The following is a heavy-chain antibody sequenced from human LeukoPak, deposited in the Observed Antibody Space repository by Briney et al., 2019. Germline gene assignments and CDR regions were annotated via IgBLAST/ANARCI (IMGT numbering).Heavy chain of an antibody. CDR3: ARDYYDSSGSSWFDP. V-gene: IGHV3-7*01. CDR1: GFTFSNYW. D-gene: IGHD3-22*01. J-gene: IGHJ5*02. Sequence: GGSLRLSCAASGFTFSNYWMSWVRQAPGKGLEWVANIKQDGSEKYYVDSVKGRFTISRDNAKNSLYLQMNSLRAKDTALYYCARDYYDSSGSSWFDPWGQGTLVTVSS. CDR2: IKQDGSEK.